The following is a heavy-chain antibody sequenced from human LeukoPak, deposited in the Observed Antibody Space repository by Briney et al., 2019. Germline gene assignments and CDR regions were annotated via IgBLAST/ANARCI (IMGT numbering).Heavy chain of an antibody. Sequence: PGGSLRLSCAASGFTFSSYWMSWVRQAPGKGLEWVANIKQDGSEKYYVDSVKGRFTISRDNAKNSLYLQMNSLRAEDTAVYYCAREEYYDILTGYYQHWAFDIWGQGTMVTVSS. D-gene: IGHD3-9*01. CDR1: GFTFSSYW. J-gene: IGHJ3*02. V-gene: IGHV3-7*01. CDR2: IKQDGSEK. CDR3: AREEYYDILTGYYQHWAFDI.